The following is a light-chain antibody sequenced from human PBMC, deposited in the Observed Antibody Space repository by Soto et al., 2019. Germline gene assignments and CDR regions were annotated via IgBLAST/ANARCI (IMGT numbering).Light chain of an antibody. Sequence: DLQMTQSPSSVSASVGDRVTITCRASQGISSWLAWYQQKAGKAPKLLIYAASSLQIGVPSRFTGSRYGTDFTLTSRSLQPEDFATYYCQQANSFPPITFGGGTKVEIK. CDR2: AAS. V-gene: IGKV1D-12*01. J-gene: IGKJ4*01. CDR3: QQANSFPPIT. CDR1: QGISSW.